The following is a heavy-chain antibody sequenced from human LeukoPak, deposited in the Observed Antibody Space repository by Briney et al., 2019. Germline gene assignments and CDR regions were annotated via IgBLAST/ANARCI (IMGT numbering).Heavy chain of an antibody. CDR3: ARAGYYDFWSGYYLDAFDI. V-gene: IGHV4-4*07. CDR2: IYTSGST. Sequence: PSETLSLTCTVSGGSISSYYWSWIRQPAGKGLEWIGRIYTSGSTNYNPSLKSRVTMSVDTSKNQFSLKLSSVTAADTAVYYCARAGYYDFWSGYYLDAFDIWGQGTMVTVSS. D-gene: IGHD3-3*01. J-gene: IGHJ3*02. CDR1: GGSISSYY.